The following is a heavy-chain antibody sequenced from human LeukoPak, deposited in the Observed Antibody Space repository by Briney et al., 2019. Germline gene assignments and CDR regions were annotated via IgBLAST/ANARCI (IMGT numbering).Heavy chain of an antibody. J-gene: IGHJ4*02. V-gene: IGHV3-7*01. Sequence: GGSLRLSCATSGFTFSSYWMSWVRRAPGKGLKWVANIKQDGSQIFYVDSVKGRFTISRDTAKNSLSLQMNSLRAEDTAVYYCAREYCSGTSCYGYFDYWGQGTLVTVSS. CDR3: AREYCSGTSCYGYFDY. D-gene: IGHD2-2*01. CDR2: IKQDGSQI. CDR1: GFTFSSYW.